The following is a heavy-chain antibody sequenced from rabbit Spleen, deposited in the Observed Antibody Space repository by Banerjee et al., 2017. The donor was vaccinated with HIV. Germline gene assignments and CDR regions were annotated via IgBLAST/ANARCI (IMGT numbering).Heavy chain of an antibody. Sequence: EQLEESGGDLVKPGASLTLTCKASGLDFSSSYWICWVRQAPGKGLEWIACIDVHKSGNTYYASWAKGRFTISKTSSTTVTLQMTSLTVADTATYFCARDAGSGDYIDVYFDLWGPGTLVTVS. D-gene: IGHD8-1*01. J-gene: IGHJ4*01. CDR1: GLDFSSSYW. CDR3: ARDAGSGDYIDVYFDL. V-gene: IGHV1S45*01. CDR2: IDVHKSGNT.